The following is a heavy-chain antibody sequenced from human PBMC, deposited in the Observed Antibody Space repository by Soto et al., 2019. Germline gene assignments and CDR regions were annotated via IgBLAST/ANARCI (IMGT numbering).Heavy chain of an antibody. V-gene: IGHV3-48*02. J-gene: IGHJ6*02. Sequence: PGGSRRLSCAASGFTFSSYSMNWVRQAPGKGLEWVSYISSSSSTIYYADSVKGRFTISRDNAKNSLYLQMNSLRDEDTAVYYCARDAIPFVRDISGYYSDYYGMDVWAQGTTVTVSS. D-gene: IGHD3-22*01. CDR2: ISSSSSTI. CDR1: GFTFSSYS. CDR3: ARDAIPFVRDISGYYSDYYGMDV.